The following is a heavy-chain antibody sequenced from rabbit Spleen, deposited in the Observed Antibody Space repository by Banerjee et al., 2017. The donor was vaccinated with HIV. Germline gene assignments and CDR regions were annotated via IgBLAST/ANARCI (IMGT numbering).Heavy chain of an antibody. D-gene: IGHD2-1*01. Sequence: QEQLVESGGGLVQPGGSLKLSCKASGFDFSSYGVSWVRQAPGKGLEYIGHISYGYNTYCASWVNGRFTISKTSSTTVTLQMTSLTAADTASYFCARADKSNDYDDLWGPGTLVTVS. CDR2: ISYGYNT. CDR3: ARADKSNDYDDL. CDR1: GFDFSSYG. V-gene: IGHV1S39*01. J-gene: IGHJ4*01.